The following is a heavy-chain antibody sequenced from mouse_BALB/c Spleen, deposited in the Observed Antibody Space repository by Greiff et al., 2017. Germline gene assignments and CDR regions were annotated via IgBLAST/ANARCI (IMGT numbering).Heavy chain of an antibody. D-gene: IGHD3-1*01. J-gene: IGHJ2*01. CDR1: GFTFSSFG. CDR3: ARSGYHYFDY. V-gene: IGHV5-17*02. Sequence: DVKLVESGGGLVQPGGSRKLSCAASGFTFSSFGMHWVRQAPEKGLEWVAYISSGSSTIYYADTVKGRFTISRDNPKNTLFLQMTSLRSEDTAMYYCARSGYHYFDYWGQGTTLTVSS. CDR2: ISSGSSTI.